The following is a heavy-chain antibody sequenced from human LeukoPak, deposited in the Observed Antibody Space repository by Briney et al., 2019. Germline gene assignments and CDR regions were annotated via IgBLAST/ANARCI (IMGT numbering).Heavy chain of an antibody. CDR3: ARAPFSSGWYST. CDR1: GRSFSGYY. CDR2: INHSGST. Sequence: PSETLSLTCAVDGRSFSGYYWSWIRQPPGKGREWIGEINHSGSTNYNPSLKSRVTISVDTSKNQFSLKLSSVTAADTAVYYCARAPFSSGWYSTWGQGTMVTVSS. V-gene: IGHV4-34*01. J-gene: IGHJ3*01. D-gene: IGHD6-19*01.